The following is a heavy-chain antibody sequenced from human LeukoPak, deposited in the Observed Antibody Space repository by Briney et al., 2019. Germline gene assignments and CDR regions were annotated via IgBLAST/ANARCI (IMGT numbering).Heavy chain of an antibody. CDR3: ARARDGYRTDYFDY. J-gene: IGHJ4*02. Sequence: GGSLRLSCAASGFTFSSYGMHWVRQAPGKGLEWVAGIWYDGSNKYYADSVKGRFTISRDNSKNTLYLQMNSLRAEDTAVYYCARARDGYRTDYFDYWGQGTLVTVSS. CDR2: IWYDGSNK. D-gene: IGHD5-24*01. CDR1: GFTFSSYG. V-gene: IGHV3-33*01.